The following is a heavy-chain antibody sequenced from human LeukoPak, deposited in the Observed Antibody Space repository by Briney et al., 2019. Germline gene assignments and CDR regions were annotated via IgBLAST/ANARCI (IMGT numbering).Heavy chain of an antibody. V-gene: IGHV3-23*01. CDR3: AKRTPYSSGWNYYFDY. CDR2: ISGSGGST. D-gene: IGHD6-19*01. J-gene: IGHJ4*02. CDR1: GFTFSSYG. Sequence: GGSLRLSCAASGFTFSSYGMSWVRQAPGKGLEWVSAISGSGGSTYYADSVKGRFTISRDNSKNTLYLQMNSLRAEDTAVYYCAKRTPYSSGWNYYFDYWGQGTLVTVSS.